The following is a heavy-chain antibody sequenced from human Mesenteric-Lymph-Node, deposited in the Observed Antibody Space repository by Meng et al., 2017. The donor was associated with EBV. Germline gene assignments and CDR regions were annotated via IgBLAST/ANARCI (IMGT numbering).Heavy chain of an antibody. Sequence: VLLLGSGGGWVQPGGSLRLACAAAGFTFDNYAMRWVRQAPGKGLEWVSSVSVAGSSTYYADSVKGRFTISRDNSRNTLSLQMNSLRAGDTAVYYCAKDLGPGSGEYFQHWSQGTLVTVSS. V-gene: IGHV3-23*01. D-gene: IGHD3-10*01. J-gene: IGHJ1*01. CDR3: AKDLGPGSGEYFQH. CDR1: GFTFDNYA. CDR2: VSVAGSST.